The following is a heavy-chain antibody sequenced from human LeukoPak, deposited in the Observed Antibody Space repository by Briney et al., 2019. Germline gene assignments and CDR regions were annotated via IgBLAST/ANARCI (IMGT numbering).Heavy chain of an antibody. CDR3: ARDAGIEQWLVLSY. V-gene: IGHV3-30*04. J-gene: IGHJ4*02. Sequence: PGRSLRLSCAASGFTFSSYAMHWVRQAPGKGLEWVAVISYDGSNKYYADSVKGRFTISRDNSKNTLYLQMNSLRAEDTAVYYCARDAGIEQWLVLSYWGQGTLVTVSS. CDR1: GFTFSSYA. D-gene: IGHD6-19*01. CDR2: ISYDGSNK.